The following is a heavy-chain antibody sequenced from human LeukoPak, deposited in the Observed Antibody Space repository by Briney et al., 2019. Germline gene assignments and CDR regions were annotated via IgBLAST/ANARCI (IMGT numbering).Heavy chain of an antibody. J-gene: IGHJ6*02. CDR1: GGTFSSYA. CDR2: IIPIFGTA. CDR3: ARFHGSGSYAPDAWGMDV. Sequence: ASVKVSCKASGGTFSSYAISWVRQAPGQGLEWMGGIIPIFGTANYAQKFQGRVTITADESTSTAYMELSSLRSEDTAVYYCARFHGSGSYAPDAWGMDVWGQGTTVTVSS. V-gene: IGHV1-69*13. D-gene: IGHD3-10*01.